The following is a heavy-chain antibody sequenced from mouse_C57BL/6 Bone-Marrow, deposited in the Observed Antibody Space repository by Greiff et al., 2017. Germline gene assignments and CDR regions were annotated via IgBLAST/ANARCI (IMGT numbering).Heavy chain of an antibody. J-gene: IGHJ4*01. D-gene: IGHD1-1*01. CDR2: IWSGGST. CDR1: GFSLTSYG. CDR3: ARPYYYGSSYSYYARDY. Sequence: QVQLKQSGPGLVQPSQSLSITCTVSGFSLTSYGVHWVRPSPGTGLEWLGVIWSGGSTDSTAAFISRLSISKANSKSQVFFKMNSLQADDTAIYYCARPYYYGSSYSYYARDYWRQGTSGTVSS. V-gene: IGHV2-2*01.